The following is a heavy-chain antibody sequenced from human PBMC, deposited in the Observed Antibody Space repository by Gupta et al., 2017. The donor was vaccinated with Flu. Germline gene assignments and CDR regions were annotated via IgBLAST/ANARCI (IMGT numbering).Heavy chain of an antibody. CDR1: EFPFRSFT. Sequence: EVQLVESGGGLVKPGGSLRLSWAASEFPFRSFTMTWVRQAPGKGLELVSSVSSSSSYIYYADSVKGRFTISRDNAKNSLYLQMNSLRAEDTAVYYCARDTVADYWGQGTLVTVSS. CDR2: VSSSSSYI. V-gene: IGHV3-21*01. D-gene: IGHD4-11*01. CDR3: ARDTVADY. J-gene: IGHJ4*02.